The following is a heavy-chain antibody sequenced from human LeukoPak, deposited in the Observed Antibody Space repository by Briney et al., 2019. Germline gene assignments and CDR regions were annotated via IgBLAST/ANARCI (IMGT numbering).Heavy chain of an antibody. CDR1: GGSISSSSYY. J-gene: IGHJ5*02. V-gene: IGHV4-39*01. Sequence: SETLSVTCTVSGGSISSSSYYWGWIRQPPGKGLEWIGSIYYSGSTYYNPSLKSRVTISVDTSKNQFSLKLSSVTAADTAVYYCARRQPSSGWYGGGTNWFDPWGQGTLVTVSS. CDR2: IYYSGST. CDR3: ARRQPSSGWYGGGTNWFDP. D-gene: IGHD6-19*01.